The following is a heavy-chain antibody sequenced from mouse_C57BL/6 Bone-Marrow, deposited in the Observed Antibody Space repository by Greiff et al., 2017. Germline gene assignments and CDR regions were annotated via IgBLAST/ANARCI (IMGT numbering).Heavy chain of an antibody. J-gene: IGHJ2*01. CDR2: IDPSDSYT. CDR1: GYTFTSYW. Sequence: QVQLQQPGAELVKPGASVKLSCKASGYTFTSYWMQWVKQRPGQGLEWIGEIDPSDSYTNYNQKFKGKATLTVDTSYSTAYIQLSSLTSEDSAVYYCAREGYGPFDYWGQGTTLAVAS. CDR3: AREGYGPFDY. V-gene: IGHV1-50*01. D-gene: IGHD2-10*02.